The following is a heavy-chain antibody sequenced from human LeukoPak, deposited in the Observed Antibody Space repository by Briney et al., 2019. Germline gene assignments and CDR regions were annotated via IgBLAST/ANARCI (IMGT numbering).Heavy chain of an antibody. CDR1: GFTFSSYA. CDR2: ISGSGGRT. J-gene: IGHJ4*02. CDR3: AKDLRDIVVVVAATYS. Sequence: PGGSLRLSCAASGFTFSSYAMSWVRQAAGKGLEWVSGISGSGGRTYYADPVKGRFTISRDNSKNTLYLQMNSLRAEDTAIYYCAKDLRDIVVVVAATYSWGQGTLVTVSS. D-gene: IGHD2-15*01. V-gene: IGHV3-23*01.